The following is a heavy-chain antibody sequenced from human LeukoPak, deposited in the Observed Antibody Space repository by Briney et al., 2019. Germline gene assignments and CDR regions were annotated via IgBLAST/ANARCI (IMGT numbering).Heavy chain of an antibody. V-gene: IGHV4-39*01. CDR3: ASKVKGYYYGMDV. J-gene: IGHJ6*02. Sequence: SETLSLTCTVYGGSISSSSYYWGWIRQPPGKGLEWIGSIYYSGSTYYNPSLKSRVTISLDTSKNQFSLNLSSVTAADTAVYYCASKVKGYYYGMDVWGQGTTVTVSS. CDR2: IYYSGST. CDR1: GGSISSSSYY. D-gene: IGHD2-21*01.